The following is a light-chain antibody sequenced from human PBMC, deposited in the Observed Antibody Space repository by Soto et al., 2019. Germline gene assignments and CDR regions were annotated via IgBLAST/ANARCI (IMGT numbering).Light chain of an antibody. CDR2: DAS. CDR1: HIVSTY. V-gene: IGKV3-11*01. Sequence: EIVLTQSPATLSLSPVERATLSCRASHIVSTYLAFYQQTPGQAPRLLIYDASNSATWIPASFSVSVSLADFTLTISSLVPEDVAVDYCQQSSNWPPINFGQGTRREIK. J-gene: IGKJ5*01. CDR3: QQSSNWPPIN.